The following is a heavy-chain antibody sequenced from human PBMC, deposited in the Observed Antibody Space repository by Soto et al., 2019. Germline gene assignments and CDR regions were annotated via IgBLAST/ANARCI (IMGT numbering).Heavy chain of an antibody. CDR3: ARDKSPYSSGWHNRHLDY. V-gene: IGHV3-30-3*01. J-gene: IGHJ4*02. CDR1: GFTFSSYA. D-gene: IGHD6-19*01. Sequence: QVQLVESGGGVVQPGRSLRLSCAASGFTFSSYAMHWVRQAPGKGLEWVAVMSYDGSNKYYADSVKGRFTISRDNSKNTRYLQINSLRAEDTAVYYGARDKSPYSSGWHNRHLDYWGKGTLVTVSS. CDR2: MSYDGSNK.